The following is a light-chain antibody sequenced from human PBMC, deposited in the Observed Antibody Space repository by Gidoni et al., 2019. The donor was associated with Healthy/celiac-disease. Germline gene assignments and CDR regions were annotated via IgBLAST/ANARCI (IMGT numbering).Light chain of an antibody. Sequence: EIVVTQSPGTLSLSPGERATLSCRASQSVSSSYLAWYQQKTGQAPWLLIYGASSRATGIPDFTLTISRLEPEDFAVYYCQQYGSSPQGFTFGPXTKVDFK. CDR2: GAS. CDR1: QSVSSSY. CDR3: QQYGSSPQGFT. J-gene: IGKJ3*01. V-gene: IGKV3-20*01.